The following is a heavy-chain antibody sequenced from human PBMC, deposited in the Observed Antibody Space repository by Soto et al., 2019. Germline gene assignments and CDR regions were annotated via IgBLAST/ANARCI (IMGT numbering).Heavy chain of an antibody. CDR2: IKQDGSEK. D-gene: IGHD2-8*01. CDR1: GFTFSSYW. Sequence: GGSLRLSCAASGFTFSSYWMSWVRQAPGKGLEWVANIKQDGSEKYYVDSVKGRFTISRDNAKNSLYLQMNGLRAEDTAVYYCARPEPVRQPFVYATRYYFDYWGQGTLVTVSS. V-gene: IGHV3-7*01. CDR3: ARPEPVRQPFVYATRYYFDY. J-gene: IGHJ4*02.